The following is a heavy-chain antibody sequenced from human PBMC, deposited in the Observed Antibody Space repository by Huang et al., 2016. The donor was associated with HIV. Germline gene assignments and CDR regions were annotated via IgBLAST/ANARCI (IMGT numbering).Heavy chain of an antibody. CDR3: ARAGGFEI. V-gene: IGHV3-74*01. CDR2: MKMNGPTT. D-gene: IGHD2-15*01. J-gene: IGHJ3*02. Sequence: EEHLVESGGGLVQPGGSLRLSCEASGFKFSNYWMQWGRQAPGKGLMWVSRMKMNGPTTDYADSVKGRFTISRDNAKNTLYLQMSSLTAEDTAIYYCARAGGFEIWGQGTVVTVSS. CDR1: GFKFSNYW.